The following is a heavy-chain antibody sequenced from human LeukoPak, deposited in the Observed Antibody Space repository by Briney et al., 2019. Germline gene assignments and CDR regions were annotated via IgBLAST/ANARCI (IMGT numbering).Heavy chain of an antibody. CDR2: IYYSGST. Sequence: SETLSLTCSVSGDSIRSDRFYWGWIRQPPGKGLEWIGNIYYSGSTYDNPALKSRVLMSVDTSKNQFFLNLKSVTAADTAVYYCARGIVVVPAAILADYWGQGTLVTVSS. V-gene: IGHV4-39*07. D-gene: IGHD2-2*02. CDR3: ARGIVVVPAAILADY. CDR1: GDSIRSDRFY. J-gene: IGHJ4*02.